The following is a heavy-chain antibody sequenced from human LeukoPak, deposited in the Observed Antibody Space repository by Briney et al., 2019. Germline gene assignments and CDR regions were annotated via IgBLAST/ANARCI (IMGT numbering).Heavy chain of an antibody. J-gene: IGHJ4*02. CDR2: ISYDGSNK. V-gene: IGHV3-30*18. CDR3: AKSRGKTMIVLGY. CDR1: GFTFSSYG. Sequence: GASLRLSCAASGFTFSSYGMHWVRQAPGKGLEWVAVISYDGSNKYYADSVKGRFTISRDNSKNTLYLQMNSLRAEDTAVYYCAKSRGKTMIVLGYWGQGTLVTVSS. D-gene: IGHD3-22*01.